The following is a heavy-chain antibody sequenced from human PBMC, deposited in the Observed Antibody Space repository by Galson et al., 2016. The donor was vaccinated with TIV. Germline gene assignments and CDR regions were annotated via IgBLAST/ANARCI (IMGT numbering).Heavy chain of an antibody. V-gene: IGHV3-30*18. J-gene: IGHJ4*02. Sequence: SLRLSCAASGFTSSAYGMHWVRQAPVKGLEWVAVISNDGSGKIYRDSVKGRFTISRDNSKNTLYLQMSGLRAQDTAVYYCAKDLGFFDGSGCQGIKHPDYWGQGTLVTVSS. CDR2: ISNDGSGK. D-gene: IGHD3-22*01. CDR1: GFTSSAYG. CDR3: AKDLGFFDGSGCQGIKHPDY.